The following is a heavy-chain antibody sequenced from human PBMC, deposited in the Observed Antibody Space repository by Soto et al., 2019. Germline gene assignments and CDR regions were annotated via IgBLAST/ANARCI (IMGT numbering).Heavy chain of an antibody. CDR2: IWYDGSNK. J-gene: IGHJ4*02. V-gene: IGHV3-33*01. CDR3: GRDGDYYGSGSYLAY. CDR1: GFTFSSYG. Sequence: QVQLVESGGGVVQPGRSLRLSCAASGFTFSSYGMHWVRQAPGKGLEWVAVIWYDGSNKYYADSVKGRFTISRDNSKSALDLQMSSLRAEDTAVYYCGRDGDYYGSGSYLAYWGQGTLVTVSS. D-gene: IGHD3-10*01.